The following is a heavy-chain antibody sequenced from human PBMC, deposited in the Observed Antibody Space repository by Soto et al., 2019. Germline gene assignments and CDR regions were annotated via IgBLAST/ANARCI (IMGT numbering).Heavy chain of an antibody. J-gene: IGHJ6*02. Sequence: QVQLQESGPGLVKPSETLSLTCTVSGGSISSYYWSWIRQPPGKGLEWIGYIYYSGITNYNPSLRSRVTXSXDXXKNQFSLKLSSVPAADTAVYYCARYKSNYYYGMDVGGQGTTVTVSS. V-gene: IGHV4-59*01. CDR1: GGSISSYY. CDR2: IYYSGIT. CDR3: ARYKSNYYYGMDV. D-gene: IGHD1-20*01.